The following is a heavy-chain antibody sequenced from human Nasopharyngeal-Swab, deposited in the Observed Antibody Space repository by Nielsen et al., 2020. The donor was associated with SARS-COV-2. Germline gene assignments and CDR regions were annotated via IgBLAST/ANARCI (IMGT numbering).Heavy chain of an antibody. CDR3: ARRAARDGYNYEVDP. V-gene: IGHV5-51*01. CDR2: IYPGNSQT. D-gene: IGHD5-24*01. Sequence: GESLKISCLASGYSFVNHWIGWVRQKPGKGLEWMGIIYPGNSQTKYSPSFQGQITISVDKSINTAYLQWSTLKASDSAMYYCARRAARDGYNYEVDPWGQGTLVTVSS. J-gene: IGHJ5*02. CDR1: GYSFVNHW.